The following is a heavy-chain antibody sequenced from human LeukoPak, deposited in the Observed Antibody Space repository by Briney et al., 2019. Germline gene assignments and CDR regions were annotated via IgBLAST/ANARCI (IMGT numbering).Heavy chain of an antibody. J-gene: IGHJ4*02. CDR2: ISGSGNST. CDR3: AKDAMPCSGGNCYSASPLVDY. V-gene: IGHV3-23*01. Sequence: GGPLRLSCAASGFTFSSYAMTWVRQAPGKGLEWVSAISGSGNSTYYADSVKGRFTISRDNSKNTLYLQMNSLRAEDTAVYYCAKDAMPCSGGNCYSASPLVDYWGQGTLVTVSS. CDR1: GFTFSSYA. D-gene: IGHD2-15*01.